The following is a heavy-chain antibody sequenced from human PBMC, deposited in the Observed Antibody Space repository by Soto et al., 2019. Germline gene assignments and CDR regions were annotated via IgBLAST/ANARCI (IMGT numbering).Heavy chain of an antibody. CDR3: VLGYSGYAVYLDY. V-gene: IGHV3-74*01. CDR2: INSDGSSI. CDR1: GFTFSSYW. D-gene: IGHD5-12*01. J-gene: IGHJ4*02. Sequence: EVQLVESGGGLVQPGGSLRLSCAGSGFTFSSYWIHWVRQTPGKGLVWVSRINSDGSSISYADSVKGRFTISRDNAKNTLYLQMNRLRAEDTAVYYRVLGYSGYAVYLDYWCQGTLVTVSS.